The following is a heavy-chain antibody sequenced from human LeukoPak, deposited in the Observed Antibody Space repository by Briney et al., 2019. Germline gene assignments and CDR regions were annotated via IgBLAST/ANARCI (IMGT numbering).Heavy chain of an antibody. V-gene: IGHV4-39*07. CDR2: IYYSGST. D-gene: IGHD4-23*01. J-gene: IGHJ4*02. CDR3: ASLGPATVEDY. Sequence: PSETLSLTCTVSGGSISSSSYYWGWIRQPPGKGLEWIGSIYYSGSTYYNPSLKSRVTISVDTSKNQFSLKLSSVTAADTAVYYCASLGPATVEDYWGQGTLVTVSS. CDR1: GGSISSSSYY.